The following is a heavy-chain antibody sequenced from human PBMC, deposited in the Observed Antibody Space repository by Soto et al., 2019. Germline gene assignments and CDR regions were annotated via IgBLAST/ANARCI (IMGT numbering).Heavy chain of an antibody. J-gene: IGHJ4*02. D-gene: IGHD2-21*01. CDR2: ISYDESNK. V-gene: IGHV3-30*14. CDR3: AKADTGDCGPYCSSGYFDY. CDR1: GFVFRNYA. Sequence: QVQLVESGGGVVQPGRSLRLSCVASGFVFRNYAMHWVRQAPGKGLEWVASISYDESNKVYGDSVRGRFTISRDNSRNTLYLQTNTLRDDDTAIYYCAKADTGDCGPYCSSGYFDYWGQGVLVTVSS.